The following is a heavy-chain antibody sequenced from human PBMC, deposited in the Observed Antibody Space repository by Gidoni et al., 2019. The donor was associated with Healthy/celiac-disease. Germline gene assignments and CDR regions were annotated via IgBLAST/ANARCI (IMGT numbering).Heavy chain of an antibody. J-gene: IGHJ4*02. V-gene: IGHV3-48*02. CDR1: GFTFSSYS. CDR3: ARGDCSSTSCYTY. Sequence: EVQLVESGGGLVQPGGSLRLSCAASGFTFSSYSMNWVRQAPGKGLEWVSYISSSSITIYYADSVKGRFTISRDNAKNSLYLQMNSLRDEDTAVYYCARGDCSSTSCYTYWGQGTLVTVSS. D-gene: IGHD2-2*02. CDR2: ISSSSITI.